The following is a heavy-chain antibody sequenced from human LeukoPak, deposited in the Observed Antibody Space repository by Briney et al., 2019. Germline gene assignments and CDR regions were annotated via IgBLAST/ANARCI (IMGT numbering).Heavy chain of an antibody. V-gene: IGHV4-34*01. CDR2: INHSGST. Sequence: PSETLSLTCAVYGGSFSGYYWSRIRQPPGKGLEGIGEINHSGSTNYNPSLKRRVTISVDTSKNQFSLKLSSVTAADTAVYYCARGGDCSSTSCTGAWGFDPWGQGTLVTVSS. J-gene: IGHJ5*02. CDR1: GGSFSGYY. CDR3: ARGGDCSSTSCTGAWGFDP. D-gene: IGHD2-2*01.